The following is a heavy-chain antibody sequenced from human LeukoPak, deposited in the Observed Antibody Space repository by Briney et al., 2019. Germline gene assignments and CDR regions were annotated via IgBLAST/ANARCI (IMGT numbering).Heavy chain of an antibody. CDR3: ANPYCSSTSCYTDY. CDR1: GFTFSSYA. D-gene: IGHD2-2*02. CDR2: ISGSGGST. J-gene: IGHJ4*02. V-gene: IGHV3-23*01. Sequence: PGGSLRLSCAASGFTFSSYAMSWVRQAPGKGLEWVSAISGSGGSTYYADSVKGRFTISRDNSKNTLYLQMNSLRAEDTAVYYCANPYCSSTSCYTDYWGQGTLVTVSS.